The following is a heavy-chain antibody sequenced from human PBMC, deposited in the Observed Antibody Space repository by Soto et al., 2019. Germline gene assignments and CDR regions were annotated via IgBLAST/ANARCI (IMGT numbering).Heavy chain of an antibody. D-gene: IGHD1-20*01. CDR3: ARAPLYNWNTLSGAFDI. CDR2: IYYSGST. V-gene: IGHV4-59*01. Sequence: SETLSLTRTVSGGSISSYYWSWIRQPPGKGLEWIGYIYYSGSTNYNPSLKSRVTISVDTSKNQFSLKLSSVTAADTAVYYCARAPLYNWNTLSGAFDIWGQGTMVTVSS. CDR1: GGSISSYY. J-gene: IGHJ3*02.